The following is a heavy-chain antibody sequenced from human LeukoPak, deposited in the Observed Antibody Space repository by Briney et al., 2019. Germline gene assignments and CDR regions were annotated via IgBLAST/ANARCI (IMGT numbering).Heavy chain of an antibody. CDR2: IYYTGST. J-gene: IGHJ4*02. D-gene: IGHD3-3*01. CDR3: ARVAGDDFWSGYSYWDY. CDR1: GGYISSHY. V-gene: IGHV4-59*11. Sequence: SETLSLTCTISGGYISSHYWSWIRQPPGEGLEWIGYIYYTGSTNYNPSPNSRVTISVDTSKNQFSLKLSSVTAADTAVYYCARVAGDDFWSGYSYWDYWGQGTLVTVSS.